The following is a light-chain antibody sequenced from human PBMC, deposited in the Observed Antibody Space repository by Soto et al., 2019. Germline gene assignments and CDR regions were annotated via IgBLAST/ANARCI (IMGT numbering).Light chain of an antibody. CDR3: VSFAGGTYV. CDR1: SRDIGAFNY. CDR2: EVN. V-gene: IGLV2-14*03. J-gene: IGLJ1*01. Sequence: QSALTQPASVSGSPGQSITISCTGTSRDIGAFNYVSWYQQHPDKAPKLLISEVNNRPSGVSHRFFGSKSGNTASLTVSGLQAEDEADYYCVSFAGGTYVFGTGTKVTVL.